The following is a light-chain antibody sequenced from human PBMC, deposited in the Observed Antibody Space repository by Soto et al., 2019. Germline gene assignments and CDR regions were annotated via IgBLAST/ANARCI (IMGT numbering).Light chain of an antibody. CDR3: LQYGNSRT. CDR2: GAS. V-gene: IGKV3-20*01. J-gene: IGKJ1*01. Sequence: EIVMTQSPGTLSLSPGESATLSCRASQSVSGSYLAWYQQKPGQAPRLLIYGASSRATSIPDRFSGSGSGTDFTLTISRLEPEDFAVYSCLQYGNSRTFGRGTKVEIK. CDR1: QSVSGSY.